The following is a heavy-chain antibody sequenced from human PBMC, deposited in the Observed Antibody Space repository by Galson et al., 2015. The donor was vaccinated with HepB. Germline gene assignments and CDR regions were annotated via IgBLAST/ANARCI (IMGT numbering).Heavy chain of an antibody. J-gene: IGHJ5*02. D-gene: IGHD3-10*01. CDR1: GGSFSGYY. V-gene: IGHV4-34*01. CDR3: ARDLATWTPITMVRGVAATYNWFDP. Sequence: TLSLTCAVYGGSFSGYYWSWIRQPPGKGLEWIGEINHSGSTNYNPSLKSRVTISVDTSKNQFSLKLCSVTAADTAVYYCARDLATWTPITMVRGVAATYNWFDPWGQGTLVTVSS. CDR2: INHSGST.